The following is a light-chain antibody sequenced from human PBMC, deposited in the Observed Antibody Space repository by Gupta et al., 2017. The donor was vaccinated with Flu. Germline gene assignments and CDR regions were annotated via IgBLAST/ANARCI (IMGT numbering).Light chain of an antibody. V-gene: IGLV1-47*01. CDR1: SSNVGSDN. J-gene: IGLJ1*01. CDR2: KND. Sequence: VTIACSGISSNVGSDNVYWYQQLPGRAPNLLIYKNDQWPSGVPDRFSGSKSGTSASLAISGLRSEDEADYYCVAWDDSVIGYVFGTGTKVTVL. CDR3: VAWDDSVIGYV.